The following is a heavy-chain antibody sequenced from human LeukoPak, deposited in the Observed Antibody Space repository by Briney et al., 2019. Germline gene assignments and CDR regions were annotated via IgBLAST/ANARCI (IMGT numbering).Heavy chain of an antibody. CDR1: GFTFDDYA. V-gene: IGHV3-9*01. CDR3: AKGTYYDFWSGYYSYFDY. CDR2: ISWNSGSI. Sequence: GGSLRLSCAASGFTFDDYAMHWVRQAPGKGLEWVSGISWNSGSIGYADSVKGRFTISRDNAKNSLYLQMNSLRAEDTALYYCAKGTYYDFWSGYYSYFDYWGQGTLVTVSS. J-gene: IGHJ4*02. D-gene: IGHD3-3*01.